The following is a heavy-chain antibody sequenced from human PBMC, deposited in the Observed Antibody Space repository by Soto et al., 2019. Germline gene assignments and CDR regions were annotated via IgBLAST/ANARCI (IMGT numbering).Heavy chain of an antibody. D-gene: IGHD5-12*01. J-gene: IGHJ4*02. CDR3: ATLATLVDY. CDR2: IYSGGST. CDR1: GFTLSRYS. Sequence: GGSLRLSCVASGFTLSRYSMNWVRQAPGKGLEWVSVIYSGGSTYYADSVKGRFTISRDNSKNTLYLQMNSLRAEDTAVYYCATLATLVDYWGQGTLVTVSS. V-gene: IGHV3-53*01.